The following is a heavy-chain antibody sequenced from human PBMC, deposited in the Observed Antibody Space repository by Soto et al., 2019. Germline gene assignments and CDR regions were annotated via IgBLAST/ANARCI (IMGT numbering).Heavy chain of an antibody. CDR3: ARAIGPTLFDY. Sequence: EVQLVEPGGGLVQPGGSLRLSCSASGFTFSSYDMHWVRQGTGKGLEWVSAIGTTGDTYYAGSVKGRFTISRENAKNSLYLQMNSLRAGDTAIYFCARAIGPTLFDYWCQGTLVTVSS. D-gene: IGHD3-22*01. CDR2: IGTTGDT. J-gene: IGHJ4*02. CDR1: GFTFSSYD. V-gene: IGHV3-13*04.